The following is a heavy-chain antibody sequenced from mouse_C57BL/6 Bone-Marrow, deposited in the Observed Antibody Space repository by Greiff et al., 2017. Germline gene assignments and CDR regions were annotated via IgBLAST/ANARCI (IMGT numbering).Heavy chain of an antibody. CDR3: AGGLGDFDY. J-gene: IGHJ2*01. CDR2: ISSGGSYT. V-gene: IGHV5-6*01. D-gene: IGHD4-1*01. CDR1: GFTFSSYG. Sequence: EVKLMESGGDLVKPGGSLKLSCAASGFTFSSYGMSWVRQTPDKRLEWVATISSGGSYTYYPDSVKGRFTISRDNAKNTLYLQMSSLKSEDTAIYYCAGGLGDFDYWGQGTTLTVSS.